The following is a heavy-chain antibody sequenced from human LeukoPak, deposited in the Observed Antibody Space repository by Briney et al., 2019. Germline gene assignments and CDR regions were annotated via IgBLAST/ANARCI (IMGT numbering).Heavy chain of an antibody. D-gene: IGHD3-10*01. CDR3: ARGPVYYGSGSYYNWFDP. CDR2: INPNSGGT. Sequence: GASVKVSCKASGYTFTGYYMHCVRQAPGQGLEWMGWINPNSGGTNYAQKFQGRVTMTRDTSISTAYMELSRLRSDDTAVYYCARGPVYYGSGSYYNWFDPWGQGTLVTVSS. CDR1: GYTFTGYY. V-gene: IGHV1-2*02. J-gene: IGHJ5*02.